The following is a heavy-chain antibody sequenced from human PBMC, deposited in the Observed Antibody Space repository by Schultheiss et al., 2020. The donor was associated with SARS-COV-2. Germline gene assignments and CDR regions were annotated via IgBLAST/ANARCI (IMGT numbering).Heavy chain of an antibody. CDR2: IYYSGST. J-gene: IGHJ6*02. CDR1: GFTFSDYY. Sequence: GSLRLSCAASGFTFSDYYMNWVRQAPGKGLEWIGSIYYSGSTYYNPSLKSRVTISVDTSKNQFSLKLSSVTAADTAVYYCARVDYVNYYYGMDVWGQGTTVTVSS. V-gene: IGHV4-38-2*01. CDR3: ARVDYVNYYYGMDV. D-gene: IGHD4-17*01.